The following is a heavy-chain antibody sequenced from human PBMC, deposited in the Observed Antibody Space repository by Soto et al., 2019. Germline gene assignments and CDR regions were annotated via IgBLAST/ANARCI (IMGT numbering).Heavy chain of an antibody. CDR1: GGSISSSNW. D-gene: IGHD2-15*01. CDR2: IYHSGST. J-gene: IGHJ6*02. Sequence: QVQLQESGPGLVKPSGTLSLTCAVSGGSISSSNWWSWVRQPPGKGRGGMGEIYHSGSTNYNPSLKSRVTISVDKSKNQFSLKLSSVTAADTAVYYCARDLQDSHYYYYYGMDVWGQGTTVTVSS. V-gene: IGHV4-4*02. CDR3: ARDLQDSHYYYYYGMDV.